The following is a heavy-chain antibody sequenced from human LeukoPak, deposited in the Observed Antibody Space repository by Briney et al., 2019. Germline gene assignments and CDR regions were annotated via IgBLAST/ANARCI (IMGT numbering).Heavy chain of an antibody. V-gene: IGHV3-23*01. CDR2: ISGSGGST. Sequence: PGGSLRLSCAASGFTFSSYAMSWVRQAPGKGLEWVSAISGSGGSTYYADSVKGRFTISRDNSKNTLYLQMNSLRAEDTAVYYCAKGRNDFWSGYSTLPFDYWGQGTLVTASS. D-gene: IGHD3-3*01. CDR1: GFTFSSYA. J-gene: IGHJ4*02. CDR3: AKGRNDFWSGYSTLPFDY.